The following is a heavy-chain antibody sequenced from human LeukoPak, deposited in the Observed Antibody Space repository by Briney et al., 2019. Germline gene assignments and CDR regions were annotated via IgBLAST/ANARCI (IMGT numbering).Heavy chain of an antibody. CDR3: ARALGVTTFYNWFDP. CDR1: GCTFTSYD. CDR2: MNPNSGNT. Sequence: GASVKVSCKASGCTFTSYDINWVRQATGQGLEWMGWMNPNSGNTGYAQKFQGRVTMTRNTSISTAYMELSSLRSEDTAVYYCARALGVTTFYNWFDPWGQGTLVTVSS. D-gene: IGHD4-17*01. J-gene: IGHJ5*02. V-gene: IGHV1-8*01.